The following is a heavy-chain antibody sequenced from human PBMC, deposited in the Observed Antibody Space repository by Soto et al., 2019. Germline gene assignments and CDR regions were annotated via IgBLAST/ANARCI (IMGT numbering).Heavy chain of an antibody. V-gene: IGHV4-34*01. CDR2: INHSGST. J-gene: IGHJ6*01. CDR1: GGSFSGYY. Sequence: QVQLQQWGAGLLKPSETLSLTCAVYGGSFSGYYWSWIRQPPGKGLEWIGEINHSGSTNYNPSLKSRVTISVDTSKNQFSLKLSSVTAADTAVYYCARENYGDYSDVYGMDVWGQGTMVTVSS. CDR3: ARENYGDYSDVYGMDV. D-gene: IGHD4-17*01.